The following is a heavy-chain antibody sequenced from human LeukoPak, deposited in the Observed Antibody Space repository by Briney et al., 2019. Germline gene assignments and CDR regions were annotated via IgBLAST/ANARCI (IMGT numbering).Heavy chain of an antibody. CDR3: ARDSEYTYGNWFDP. Sequence: SETLSLTCTVSGGSISNLYWSWIRQPAGKGLEWIGRIHTGGSANYNPSLKSRVTMSVDTSKNQFSLKLSSVTAADTAVYYCARDSEYTYGNWFDPWGQGTLVTVST. D-gene: IGHD5-18*01. CDR1: GGSISNLY. V-gene: IGHV4-4*07. CDR2: IHTGGSA. J-gene: IGHJ5*02.